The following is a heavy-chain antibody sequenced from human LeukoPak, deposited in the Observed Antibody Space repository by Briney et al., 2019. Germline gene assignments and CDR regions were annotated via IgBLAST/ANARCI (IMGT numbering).Heavy chain of an antibody. D-gene: IGHD3-10*01. V-gene: IGHV4-39*01. CDR3: ARLGLIFDY. Sequence: SETLSLTCTVSGGSISSSSYYWGWIRQPPGKGLEWIGSIYYSGSTYYNPSLKSRVTIPVDTSKNQFSLKLSSVTAADTAVYYCARLGLIFDYWGQGTLVTVSS. CDR2: IYYSGST. J-gene: IGHJ4*02. CDR1: GGSISSSSYY.